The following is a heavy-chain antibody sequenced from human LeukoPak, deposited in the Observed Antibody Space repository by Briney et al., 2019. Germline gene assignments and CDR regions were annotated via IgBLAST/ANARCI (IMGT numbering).Heavy chain of an antibody. J-gene: IGHJ3*02. CDR1: GFTFSSYG. D-gene: IGHD2-15*01. CDR2: MRYDGSNR. Sequence: GGSLRLSCAASGFTFSSYGMHWVRQAPGKGLEWVAFMRYDGSNRNYADSVKGRFTISRDNAKNSLYLQMNSLRAEDTALYYCARAMTPDIWGQGTMVTVSS. CDR3: ARAMTPDI. V-gene: IGHV3-30*02.